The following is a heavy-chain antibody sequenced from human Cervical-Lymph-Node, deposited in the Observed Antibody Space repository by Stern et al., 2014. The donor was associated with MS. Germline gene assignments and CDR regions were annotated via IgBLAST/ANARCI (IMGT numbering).Heavy chain of an antibody. V-gene: IGHV3-30*03. J-gene: IGHJ6*02. CDR3: LGVGDAMHV. CDR1: GFSLNSLG. Sequence: HVQLVQSGGGVVQPGGSLRLSCAVSGFSLNSLGMDWVRQAPGKGLEWVAVISIVGSKRRYGDSVKGRFSISRDISNNTLYLQMNSLRPEDTAVYYCLGVGDAMHVWGQGTTVIVSS. CDR2: ISIVGSKR.